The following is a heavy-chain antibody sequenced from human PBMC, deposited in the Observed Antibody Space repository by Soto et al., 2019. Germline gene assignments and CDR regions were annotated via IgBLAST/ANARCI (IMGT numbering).Heavy chain of an antibody. Sequence: QVQLVQSGAEVRKPGASVKVSCKASGYTFTSYGFNWVRQAPGQGLEWMGWVSAYSGHTNYAQKLHGRVTMTTDTSTTTAYMELTSLRSDDTAVYYCARDPSIVGATTVDYWGQGTLVTVSS. D-gene: IGHD1-26*01. CDR1: GYTFTSYG. V-gene: IGHV1-18*01. CDR3: ARDPSIVGATTVDY. J-gene: IGHJ4*02. CDR2: VSAYSGHT.